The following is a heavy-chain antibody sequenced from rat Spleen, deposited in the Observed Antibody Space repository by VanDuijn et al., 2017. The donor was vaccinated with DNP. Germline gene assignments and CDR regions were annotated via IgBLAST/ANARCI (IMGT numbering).Heavy chain of an antibody. CDR3: ARWDYDGWFAY. Sequence: ELRESGPGLIQPSQTLSLTCTVSGFSLTSYHVHWVRQPPGKGLEWMGRIQSGGSTDYNSALKSRLSISRDTSKSQVFLKMNSVQTEDTAMYFCARWDYDGWFAYWGQGTLVTVSS. D-gene: IGHD1-12*02. V-gene: IGHV2-27*01. J-gene: IGHJ3*01. CDR2: IQSGGST. CDR1: GFSLTSYH.